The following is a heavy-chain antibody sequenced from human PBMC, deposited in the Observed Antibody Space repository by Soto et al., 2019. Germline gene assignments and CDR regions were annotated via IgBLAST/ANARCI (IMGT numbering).Heavy chain of an antibody. J-gene: IGHJ4*02. D-gene: IGHD4-17*01. CDR1: GFTFSSYS. Sequence: PGGSLRLSCAASGFTFSSYSMNWVRQAPGKGLEWVSYISSSSSTIYYADSVKGRFTISRDNAKNSLYLQMNSLRDEDTAVYYCARDPRKYTYGDYVDYFDYWGQGTLVTVSS. CDR2: ISSSSSTI. V-gene: IGHV3-48*02. CDR3: ARDPRKYTYGDYVDYFDY.